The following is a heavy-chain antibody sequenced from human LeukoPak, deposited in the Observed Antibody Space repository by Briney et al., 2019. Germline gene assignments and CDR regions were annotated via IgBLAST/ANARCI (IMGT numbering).Heavy chain of an antibody. CDR2: ISYDGSNK. J-gene: IGHJ5*02. D-gene: IGHD4-17*01. CDR3: ARDRGYGDYDFEEYNWFDP. CDR1: GFTFSSYV. V-gene: IGHV3-30-3*01. Sequence: GGSLRLSCAASGFTFSSYVMHWVRQAPGKGLEWVAVISYDGSNKYYADSVKGRFTISRDNSKNTLYLQMNSLRAEDTAVYYCARDRGYGDYDFEEYNWFDPWGQGTLVTVSS.